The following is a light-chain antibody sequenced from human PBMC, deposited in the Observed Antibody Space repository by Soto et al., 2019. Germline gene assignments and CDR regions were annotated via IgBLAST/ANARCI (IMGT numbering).Light chain of an antibody. J-gene: IGLJ3*02. V-gene: IGLV2-8*01. Sequence: QSVLTQPPSASGSPGQSVTISCTGTSSDLGAYKYVSWYQQYPGKAPKLMIYEVTKRPSGVPDRFSGSKSGNPASLTVSWLHAEDEADYYCASYVGNDIWVFGGATKLTVL. CDR3: ASYVGNDIWV. CDR2: EVT. CDR1: SSDLGAYKY.